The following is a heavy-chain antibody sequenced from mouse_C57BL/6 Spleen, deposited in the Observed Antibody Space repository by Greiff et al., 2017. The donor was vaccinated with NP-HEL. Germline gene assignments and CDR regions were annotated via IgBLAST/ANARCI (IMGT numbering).Heavy chain of an antibody. D-gene: IGHD1-1*01. J-gene: IGHJ1*03. CDR2: ISYDGSN. Sequence: EVKLQESGPGLVKPSQSLSLTCSVTGYSITSGYYWNWIRQFPGNKLEWMGYISYDGSNNYNPSLKNRISITRDTSKNQFFLKLNSVTTEDTATYYCARGSSSNWYFDVWGTGTTVTVSS. V-gene: IGHV3-6*01. CDR1: GYSITSGYY. CDR3: ARGSSSNWYFDV.